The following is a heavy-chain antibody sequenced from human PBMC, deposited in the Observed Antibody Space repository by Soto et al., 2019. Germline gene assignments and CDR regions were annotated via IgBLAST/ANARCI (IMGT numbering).Heavy chain of an antibody. Sequence: QVQLQESGPGLVKPSETLSLTCTVSGGSISSYYWSWIRQPPGKGLEWIGYIYDSGSTNYNPSLTLRVTIAVDSSKNQFSLKLSSVTAADTAVYYCARDIEYTYGFAYWGQGTLVTVSS. CDR1: GGSISSYY. D-gene: IGHD5-18*01. V-gene: IGHV4-59*01. CDR2: IYDSGST. CDR3: ARDIEYTYGFAY. J-gene: IGHJ4*02.